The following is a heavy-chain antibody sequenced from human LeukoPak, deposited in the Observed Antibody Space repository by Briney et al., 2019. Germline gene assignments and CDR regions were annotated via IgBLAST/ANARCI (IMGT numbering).Heavy chain of an antibody. CDR3: TTSPGDPFDY. J-gene: IGHJ4*02. V-gene: IGHV1-2*02. CDR2: INPNSGDT. Sequence: ASVKAPCKASGYTFTGFHIHWVRQAPGQGLEYMGWINPNSGDTNYAQKFQGRVTMTRDTSISTAYMELSSLRFDDTAVYYCTTSPGDPFDYWGQGTLVTVSS. CDR1: GYTFTGFH. D-gene: IGHD3-16*01.